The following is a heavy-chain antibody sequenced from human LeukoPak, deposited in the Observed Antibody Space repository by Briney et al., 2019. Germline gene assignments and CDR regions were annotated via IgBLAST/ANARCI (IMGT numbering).Heavy chain of an antibody. V-gene: IGHV4-34*01. D-gene: IGHD1-26*01. CDR2: INHSGST. CDR1: GFTFSDYY. CDR3: ARGVGATGHY. Sequence: LRLSCAASGFTFSDYYMSWIRQPPGKGLEWIGEINHSGSTNYNPSLKSRVTISVDTSKNQFSLKLSSVTAADTAVYYCARGVGATGHYWGQGTLVTVSS. J-gene: IGHJ4*02.